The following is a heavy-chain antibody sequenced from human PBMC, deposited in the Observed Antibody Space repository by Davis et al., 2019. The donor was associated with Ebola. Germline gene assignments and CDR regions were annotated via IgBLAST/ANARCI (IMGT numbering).Heavy chain of an antibody. CDR3: ARQPRSTRSPEYYHGLEV. CDR2: IFYTGST. Sequence: LRLSCAVSRGSISSHFWSWIRQSPGQGLEWIGSIFYTGSTNLNPSLRSRVTLSVDRPKNQFSLNLTSVTAADTAVYFCARQPRSTRSPEYYHGLEVWGQGTTVVVSS. CDR1: RGSISSHF. V-gene: IGHV4-59*11. D-gene: IGHD3-16*01. J-gene: IGHJ6*02.